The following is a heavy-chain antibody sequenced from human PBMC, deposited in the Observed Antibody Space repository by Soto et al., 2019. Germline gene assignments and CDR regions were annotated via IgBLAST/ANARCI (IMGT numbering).Heavy chain of an antibody. V-gene: IGHV3-33*01. CDR1: GFTFSSYG. D-gene: IGHD3-16*02. CDR3: ARDYYVWGSYRYPMDY. Sequence: PGGSLRLSCEASGFTFSSYGMHWVRQAPGKGLEWVAVIWYDGNHKYNADSVKGRFTNSRDNSKNTLYLQMNSLRAEDTAVYYCARDYYVWGSYRYPMDYWGQGT. CDR2: IWYDGNHK. J-gene: IGHJ4*02.